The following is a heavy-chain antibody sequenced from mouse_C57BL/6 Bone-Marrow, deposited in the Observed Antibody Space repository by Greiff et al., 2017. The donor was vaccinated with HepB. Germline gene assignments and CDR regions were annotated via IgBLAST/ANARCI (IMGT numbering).Heavy chain of an antibody. V-gene: IGHV1-78*01. CDR3: AREGYYYGSYAMDY. D-gene: IGHD1-1*01. Sequence: VKLQESDAELVKPGASVKISCKVSGYTFTDHTIHWMKQRPEQGLEWIGYIYPRDGSTKYNEKFKGKATLTADKSSSTAYMQLNSLTSEDSAVYFCAREGYYYGSYAMDYWGQGTSVTVS. CDR1: GYTFTDHT. CDR2: IYPRDGST. J-gene: IGHJ4*01.